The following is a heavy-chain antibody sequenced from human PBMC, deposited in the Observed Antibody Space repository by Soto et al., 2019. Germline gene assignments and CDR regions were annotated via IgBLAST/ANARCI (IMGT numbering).Heavy chain of an antibody. J-gene: IGHJ6*02. D-gene: IGHD3-10*01. CDR1: GGSFSGYY. CDR3: ARGLRVLWFGELFFNYGMDV. V-gene: IGHV4-34*01. Sequence: KTSETLSLTCAVYGGSFSGYYWSWIRQPPGKGLEWIGEINHSGSTNYNPSLKSRVTISVDTSKNQFSLKLSSVTAADTAVYYCARGLRVLWFGELFFNYGMDVWGQGTTVTVSS. CDR2: INHSGST.